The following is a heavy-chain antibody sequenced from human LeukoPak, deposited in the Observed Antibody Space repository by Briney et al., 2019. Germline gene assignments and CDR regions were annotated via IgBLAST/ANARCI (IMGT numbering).Heavy chain of an antibody. CDR2: ISERGGST. CDR1: GISLSNYA. D-gene: IGHD2-2*01. J-gene: IGHJ4*02. CDR3: AKPWSVVPAATSDY. Sequence: GGSLRLSCVVSGISLSNYAMTWVRQAPGKGLEWVSYISERGGSTTYADSVKGRFTISRDNSKNTLYLQMNSLRAEDTAVYYCAKPWSVVPAATSDYWGQGTLVTLSS. V-gene: IGHV3-23*01.